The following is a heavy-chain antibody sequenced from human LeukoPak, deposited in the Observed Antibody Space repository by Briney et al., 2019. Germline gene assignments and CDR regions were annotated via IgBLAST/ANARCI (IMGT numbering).Heavy chain of an antibody. D-gene: IGHD6-19*01. Sequence: SETLSLTCTVSGGSISGYYWSWIRQPAGEGLEWIGRIYASGSTNYNPALKSRVTMSVDKSKNQFSLKLSSVTAADTAVYYCARDLLFSSGWPHYYHYMDVWGKGTTVTVSS. CDR3: ARDLLFSSGWPHYYHYMDV. CDR1: GGSISGYY. V-gene: IGHV4-4*07. J-gene: IGHJ6*03. CDR2: IYASGST.